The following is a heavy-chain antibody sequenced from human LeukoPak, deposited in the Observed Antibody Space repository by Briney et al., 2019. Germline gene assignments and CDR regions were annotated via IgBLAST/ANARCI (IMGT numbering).Heavy chain of an antibody. J-gene: IGHJ6*02. V-gene: IGHV4-34*01. CDR2: ITDSGST. Sequence: SETLSLTCAVYGGSFSGYYWSWIRQPPGKGLEWIGEITDSGSTNYNPSLKSRVTISVDTSKNQFSLKLSSVTAADTAVYYCARVHVRFLEWLFYYYGMDVWGQGTTVTVS. D-gene: IGHD3-3*01. CDR3: ARVHVRFLEWLFYYYGMDV. CDR1: GGSFSGYY.